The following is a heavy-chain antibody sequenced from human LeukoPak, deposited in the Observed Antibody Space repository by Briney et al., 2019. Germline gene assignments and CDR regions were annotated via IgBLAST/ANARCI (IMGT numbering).Heavy chain of an antibody. Sequence: GGSLRLSCAASGFTFSRYWMHWVRQAPGKGLLWVSRINSDGSITYYADSVKGRFTTSRDNAKNALHLQMNSLTAEDTAVYYCVLDLFSSFAFDIWGQGTMVTVSS. V-gene: IGHV3-74*01. D-gene: IGHD3/OR15-3a*01. CDR3: VLDLFSSFAFDI. CDR2: INSDGSIT. CDR1: GFTFSRYW. J-gene: IGHJ3*02.